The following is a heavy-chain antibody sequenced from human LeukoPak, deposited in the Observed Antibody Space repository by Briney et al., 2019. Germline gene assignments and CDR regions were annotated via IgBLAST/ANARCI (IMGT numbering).Heavy chain of an antibody. D-gene: IGHD5-18*01. CDR2: IYSGGNT. CDR1: GFIVSSNY. J-gene: IGHJ4*02. V-gene: IGHV3-53*01. Sequence: GGSLRLSCAASGFIVSSNYMNWVRQAPGKGLEWVSAIYSGGNTYYADSVKGRFTISRDNSKNTLYLQMNSLRAEDTAVYYCAKDNRGYSYGRFDYWGQGTLVTVSS. CDR3: AKDNRGYSYGRFDY.